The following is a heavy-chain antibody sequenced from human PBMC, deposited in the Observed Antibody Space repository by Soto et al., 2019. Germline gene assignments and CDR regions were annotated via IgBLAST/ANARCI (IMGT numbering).Heavy chain of an antibody. Sequence: SLRLSCAASGFTFSSYAMSWVRQAPGKGLEWVSAISGSGGSTYYADSVKGRFTISRDNSKNTLYLQMNSLRAEDTAVYYCAKDPPWYYYGSGSQRPFDYWGQGTLVTVSS. J-gene: IGHJ4*02. D-gene: IGHD3-10*01. V-gene: IGHV3-23*01. CDR3: AKDPPWYYYGSGSQRPFDY. CDR1: GFTFSSYA. CDR2: ISGSGGST.